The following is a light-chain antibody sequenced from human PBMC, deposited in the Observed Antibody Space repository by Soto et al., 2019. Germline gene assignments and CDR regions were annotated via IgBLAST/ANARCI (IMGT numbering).Light chain of an antibody. CDR1: QGIGVY. J-gene: IGKJ4*01. V-gene: IGKV1-27*01. CDR2: AAS. Sequence: DIPMTQSPSSLSASLGDRVTITCRASQGIGVYLAWFQQKPGNVPKLLIYAASTLQSGVPSRFSGSGSATDFTLTLSSLQPEDVATYYCQKYNSAHLTFGGGTKVEIK. CDR3: QKYNSAHLT.